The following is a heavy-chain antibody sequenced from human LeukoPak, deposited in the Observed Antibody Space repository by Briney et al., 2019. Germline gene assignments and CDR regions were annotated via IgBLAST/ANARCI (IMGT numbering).Heavy chain of an antibody. V-gene: IGHV1-2*06. CDR2: INPNSGGT. D-gene: IGHD2-2*01. Sequence: ASVKVSCKASGYTFTGYYMHWARQAPGQGLEWMGRINPNSGGTNYAQKFQGRVTMTRDTSISTAYMELSGLRSDNTAVYYCARVATSPYCSSTSCYFDGMDVWGQGTTVTVSS. J-gene: IGHJ6*02. CDR1: GYTFTGYY. CDR3: ARVATSPYCSSTSCYFDGMDV.